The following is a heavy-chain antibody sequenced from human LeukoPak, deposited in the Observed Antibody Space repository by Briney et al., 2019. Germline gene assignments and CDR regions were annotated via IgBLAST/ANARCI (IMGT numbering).Heavy chain of an antibody. CDR1: GFTFSSYS. CDR2: ISSSSSYI. Sequence: GGSLRLSCAASGFTFSSYSMNWFRQAPGKGLEWVSSISSSSSYIYYADSVKGRFTISRDNAKNSLYLQMNSLRAEDTAVYYCARDLGSGFINSHFDYWGQGTLVTVSS. D-gene: IGHD2-2*03. V-gene: IGHV3-21*01. CDR3: ARDLGSGFINSHFDY. J-gene: IGHJ4*02.